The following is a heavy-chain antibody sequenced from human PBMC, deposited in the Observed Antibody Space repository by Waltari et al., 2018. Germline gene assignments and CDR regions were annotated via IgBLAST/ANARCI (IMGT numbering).Heavy chain of an antibody. CDR1: GFSFSNYP. CDR3: ARAGYRGPHDAYDF. D-gene: IGHD5-12*01. Sequence: EVQLVESGGGLVQPGGSLRLSWAGSGFSFSNYPIHGVRHAPGKRLEYVSAISSDGGTPYDADSVKGRSTISSDNSRNTVYLQMGSLRADDMAVYYCARAGYRGPHDAYDFWGQGTLVTVSS. J-gene: IGHJ3*01. CDR2: ISSDGGTP. V-gene: IGHV3-64*07.